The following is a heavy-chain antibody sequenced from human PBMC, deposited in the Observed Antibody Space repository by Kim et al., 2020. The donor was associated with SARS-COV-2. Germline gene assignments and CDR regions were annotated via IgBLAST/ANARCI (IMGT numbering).Heavy chain of an antibody. CDR1: EFTFSRDW. V-gene: IGHV3-7*01. CDR2: INPDGSAT. J-gene: IGHJ4*02. CDR3: ASVRVTPD. Sequence: GGSLRLSCVASEFTFSRDWMSWVRQAPGKGPECVANINPDGSATFYMDSVKGRFTISRDNTKKSLYLQMNSLRAEDTAVYYCASVRVTPDWGQGTLVTVS. D-gene: IGHD2-15*01.